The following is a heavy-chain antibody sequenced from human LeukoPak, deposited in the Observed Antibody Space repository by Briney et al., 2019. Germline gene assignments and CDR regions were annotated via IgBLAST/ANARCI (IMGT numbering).Heavy chain of an antibody. CDR2: ISTSATST. V-gene: IGHV3-23*01. D-gene: IGHD3-3*01. Sequence: GVSLRLSCVASGFTFSNYAMSWVRQAPGKGLEWVSAISTSATSTYYADSVEGRFTISRDNSKNTLYLQMDSLRAEDTAVYYCARDRAWNYFDYWGQGTLVTVSS. J-gene: IGHJ4*02. CDR3: ARDRAWNYFDY. CDR1: GFTFSNYA.